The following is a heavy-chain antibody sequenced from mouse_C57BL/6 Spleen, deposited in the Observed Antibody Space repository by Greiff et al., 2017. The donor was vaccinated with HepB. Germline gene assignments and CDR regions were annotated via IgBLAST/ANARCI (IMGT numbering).Heavy chain of an antibody. J-gene: IGHJ3*01. V-gene: IGHV1-81*01. CDR2: IYPRSGNT. CDR3: AREDYSNPAWFAY. D-gene: IGHD2-5*01. Sequence: SGAELARPGASVKLSCKASGYTFTSYGISWVKQRTGQGLEWIGEIYPRSGNTYYNEKFKGKATLTADKSSSTAYMELRSLTSEDSAVYFCAREDYSNPAWFAYWGQGTLVTVSA. CDR1: GYTFTSYG.